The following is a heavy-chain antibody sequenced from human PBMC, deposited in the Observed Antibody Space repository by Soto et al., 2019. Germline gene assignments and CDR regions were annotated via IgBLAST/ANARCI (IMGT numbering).Heavy chain of an antibody. CDR1: GDTFSSYA. Sequence: VASVKVSCKASGDTFSSYAISWVRQAPGQGLEWMGGINPIFGTPHYAQKYQGRVTITADTFTNTAYMELTRLTSDDTAVYFCAREGRHFDYWGQGTLVTVSS. J-gene: IGHJ4*02. CDR3: AREGRHFDY. V-gene: IGHV1-69*06. CDR2: INPIFGTP.